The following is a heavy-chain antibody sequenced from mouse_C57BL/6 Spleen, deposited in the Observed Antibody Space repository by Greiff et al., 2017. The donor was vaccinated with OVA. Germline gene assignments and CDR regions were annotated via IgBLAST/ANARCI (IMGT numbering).Heavy chain of an antibody. V-gene: IGHV5-6*01. CDR3: ARDPNWDWDYFDY. CDR1: GFTFSSYG. Sequence: EVKLMESGGDLVKPGGSLKLSCAASGFTFSSYGMSWVRQTPDKRLEWVATISSGGSYTYYPDSVKGRFTISRDNAKNTLYLQMSSLKSEDTAMYYCARDPNWDWDYFDYWGQGTTLTVSS. CDR2: ISSGGSYT. J-gene: IGHJ2*01. D-gene: IGHD4-1*02.